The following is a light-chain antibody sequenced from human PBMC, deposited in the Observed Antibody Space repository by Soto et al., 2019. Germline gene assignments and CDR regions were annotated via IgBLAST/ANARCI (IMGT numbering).Light chain of an antibody. CDR2: DAS. J-gene: IGKJ2*01. Sequence: EIVLTQSPATLSLSPGERATLSCRASQSISSSLAWYQKKAGQSPRLLIYDASNRASGIPSRFSGSGSGTDFTLTISSLEPEDFAVYYCQQRSHWPRTFGQGTKLEIK. V-gene: IGKV3-11*01. CDR3: QQRSHWPRT. CDR1: QSISSS.